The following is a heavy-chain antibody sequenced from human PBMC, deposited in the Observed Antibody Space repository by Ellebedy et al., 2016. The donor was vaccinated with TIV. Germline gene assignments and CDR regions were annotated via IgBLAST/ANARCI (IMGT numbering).Heavy chain of an antibody. J-gene: IGHJ3*02. CDR1: GFTFSSYA. Sequence: PGGSLRLSCAASGFTFSSYAMTWVRQAPGKGLEWVSAITGSGGSTYYADSVKGRLTISRDNSKNTLYLQMNSLRAEDTAVYYCAAVQYWEAVFDMWGQGTMVTVSS. D-gene: IGHD2-8*02. V-gene: IGHV3-23*01. CDR3: AAVQYWEAVFDM. CDR2: ITGSGGST.